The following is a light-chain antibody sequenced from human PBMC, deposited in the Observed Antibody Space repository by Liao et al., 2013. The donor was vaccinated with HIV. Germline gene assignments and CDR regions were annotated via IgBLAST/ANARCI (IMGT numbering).Light chain of an antibody. J-gene: IGLJ1*01. CDR2: QDT. CDR3: QAWDSNTPYV. V-gene: IGLV3-1*01. CDR1: KLGDKY. Sequence: SYELTQPPSVSVSPGQTASITCSGDKLGDKYACWYQQKPGQSPVLVIYQDTKRPSGIPERFSGSNSGNTATLTISGTQAMDEADYYCQAWDSNTPYVFGTGT.